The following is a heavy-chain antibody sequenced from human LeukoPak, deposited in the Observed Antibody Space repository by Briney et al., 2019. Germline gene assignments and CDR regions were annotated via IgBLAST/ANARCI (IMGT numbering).Heavy chain of an antibody. Sequence: GGSLRLSCAASGFTFSSFVMSWVRQAPGKGLEWVAVIWYDGSNKYYADSVKGRFTISRDNSKNTLYLQMNSLRAEDTAVYYCARGPNYDLVGYFDYWGQGTLVTVSS. CDR1: GFTFSSFV. CDR3: ARGPNYDLVGYFDY. J-gene: IGHJ4*02. CDR2: IWYDGSNK. D-gene: IGHD3-3*01. V-gene: IGHV3-33*08.